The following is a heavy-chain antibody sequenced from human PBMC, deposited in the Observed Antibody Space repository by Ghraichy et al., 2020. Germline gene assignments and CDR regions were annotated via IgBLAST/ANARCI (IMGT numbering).Heavy chain of an antibody. V-gene: IGHV2-5*01. J-gene: IGHJ3*02. CDR2: IYWNDDK. D-gene: IGHD2-2*01. Sequence: SGPTLVKPTQTLTLTCTFSGFSLSTSGVGVGWIRQPPGKALEWLALIYWNDDKRYSPSLKSRLTITKDTSKNQVVLTMTNMDPVDTATYYCAHIPPLDIVVVPTHFDIWGQGTMVTVSS. CDR3: AHIPPLDIVVVPTHFDI. CDR1: GFSLSTSGVG.